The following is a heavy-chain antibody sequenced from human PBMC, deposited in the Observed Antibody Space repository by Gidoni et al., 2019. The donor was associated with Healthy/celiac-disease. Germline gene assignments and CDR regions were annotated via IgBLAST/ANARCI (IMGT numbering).Heavy chain of an antibody. CDR2: IIPILGIA. J-gene: IGHJ6*02. Sequence: QVQLVQSGAEVKKPGSSVKVYCKASGGTFSSYAISWVRQAPGQGLEWMGRIIPILGIANYAQKFQGRVTIAADKSTSTAYMELSSLRSEDTAVYYCARENFVGQLVPMTFNYDYGMDVWGQGTTVTVSS. CDR1: GGTFSSYA. D-gene: IGHD6-6*01. CDR3: ARENFVGQLVPMTFNYDYGMDV. V-gene: IGHV1-69*04.